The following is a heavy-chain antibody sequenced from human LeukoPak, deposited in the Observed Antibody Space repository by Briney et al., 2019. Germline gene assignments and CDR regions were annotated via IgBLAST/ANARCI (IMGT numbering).Heavy chain of an antibody. CDR2: INPSGGST. CDR1: GYTFTSYY. V-gene: IGHV1-46*01. CDR3: ARDFSNYEPFDY. D-gene: IGHD4-11*01. J-gene: IGHJ4*02. Sequence: ASVKVSCKASGYTFTSYYMHWVRQAPGQGLEWMGIINPSGGSTTYAQKFQGRVTMTRDMSTSTVYMELSSLRSEDTAVYYCARDFSNYEPFDYWGQGTLVTVSS.